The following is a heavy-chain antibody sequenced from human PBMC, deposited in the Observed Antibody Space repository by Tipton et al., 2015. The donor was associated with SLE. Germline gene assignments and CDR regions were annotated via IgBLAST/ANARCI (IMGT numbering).Heavy chain of an antibody. D-gene: IGHD3-9*01. J-gene: IGHJ3*02. CDR2: IKQDGSEK. V-gene: IGHV3-7*03. CDR3: APELRYFDWLLSDDAFDI. CDR1: GFTFSSYW. Sequence: SLRLSCAASGFTFSSYWMSWVRQAPGKGLEWVANIKQDGSEKYYVDSVKGRFTISRDNAKNSLYLQMNSLRAEDTAVYYCAPELRYFDWLLSDDAFDIWGQGTMVTVSS.